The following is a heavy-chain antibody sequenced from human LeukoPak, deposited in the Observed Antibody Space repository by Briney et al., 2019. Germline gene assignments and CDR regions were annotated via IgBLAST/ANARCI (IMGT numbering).Heavy chain of an antibody. V-gene: IGHV3-21*01. Sequence: PGGSLRLSCAASGFTLSSYSMNWVRQAPGKGLEWVSSISSSSSYIYYADSVKGRFTISRDNAKNSLYLQMNSLRAEDTAVYYCAREQSSWYYFDYWGQGTLVTVSS. CDR1: GFTLSSYS. D-gene: IGHD6-13*01. CDR3: AREQSSWYYFDY. J-gene: IGHJ4*02. CDR2: ISSSSSYI.